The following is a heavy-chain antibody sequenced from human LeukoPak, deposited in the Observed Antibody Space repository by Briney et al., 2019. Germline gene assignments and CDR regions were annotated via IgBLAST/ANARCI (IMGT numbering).Heavy chain of an antibody. CDR3: ARVSAVTTDYYYYGMDV. J-gene: IGHJ6*02. V-gene: IGHV3-21*01. CDR2: ISSSSSYI. Sequence: PGGSLRLSCAASGFTFSSYSMNWVRQAPGKGLEWVSSISSSSSYIYYADSVKGRFTISRDNPKNSLYLQMNSLRAEDTAVYYCARVSAVTTDYYYYGMDVWGQGTTVTVSS. D-gene: IGHD4-17*01. CDR1: GFTFSSYS.